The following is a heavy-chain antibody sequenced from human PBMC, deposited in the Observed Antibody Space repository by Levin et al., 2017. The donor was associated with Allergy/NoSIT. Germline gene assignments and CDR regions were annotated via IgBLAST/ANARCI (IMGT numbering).Heavy chain of an antibody. CDR3: ARPVQYYDSTTYVS. D-gene: IGHD3-22*01. V-gene: IGHV5-51*01. CDR2: IYPIDSNT. Sequence: GGSLRLSCKTSGYPFTSFWVAWVRQVPGKGLEWMGIIYPIDSNTRYSPSFQGHVSMSADMSTTTAYLQWDSLKASDTAIYYCARPVQYYDSTTYVSWGQGTLVTVSS. CDR1: GYPFTSFW. J-gene: IGHJ5*02.